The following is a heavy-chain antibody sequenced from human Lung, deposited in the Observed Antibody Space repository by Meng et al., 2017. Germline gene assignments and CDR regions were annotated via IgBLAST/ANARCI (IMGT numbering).Heavy chain of an antibody. Sequence: VQLVQSGAEVKKPGASVKVSCKASGYTFTGYYIHWVRQAPGQGLEWMGRINPKSGGTNYAQKFQGRVTMTRDTSISTAYIELSGLRSDDTAVYYCAGGGSYSSDYWGQGTLVTVSS. D-gene: IGHD3-16*01. CDR2: INPKSGGT. J-gene: IGHJ4*02. CDR3: AGGGSYSSDY. V-gene: IGHV1-2*06. CDR1: GYTFTGYY.